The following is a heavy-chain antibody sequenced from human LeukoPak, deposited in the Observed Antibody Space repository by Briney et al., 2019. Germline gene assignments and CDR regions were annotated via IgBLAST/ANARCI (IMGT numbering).Heavy chain of an antibody. J-gene: IGHJ4*02. CDR2: IYSGGST. V-gene: IGHV3-66*01. Sequence: PGGSLRLSCAASGFTVSDNYMSWVRQAPGKGLEWVSVIYSGGSTYYADSVKGRFIISRDNSKNTLYLQMRSLRAEDTAVYYCVKEMLTTTSAFDYWGQGSLVTVSS. CDR3: VKEMLTTTSAFDY. CDR1: GFTVSDNY. D-gene: IGHD4/OR15-4a*01.